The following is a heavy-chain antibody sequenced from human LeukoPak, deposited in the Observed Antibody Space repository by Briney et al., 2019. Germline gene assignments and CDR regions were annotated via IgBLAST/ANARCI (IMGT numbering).Heavy chain of an antibody. J-gene: IGHJ4*02. Sequence: GGSLRLSCGASGFTFSNYLMSWVRQAPGKGLEWVASIELDGSEKTYVDSAKGRFTISRDNAKSSLYLQMSSLRAEDTAVYFCARGRATWDYWGQGSLVTVSS. V-gene: IGHV3-7*01. CDR2: IELDGSEK. CDR3: ARGRATWDY. CDR1: GFTFSNYL. D-gene: IGHD1-26*01.